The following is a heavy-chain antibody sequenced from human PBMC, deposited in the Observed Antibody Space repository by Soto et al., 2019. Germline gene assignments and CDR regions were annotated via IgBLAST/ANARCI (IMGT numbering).Heavy chain of an antibody. J-gene: IGHJ3*02. CDR3: ARGGATISGAFDS. CDR1: GGTFSSYA. CDR2: IIPIFGTA. Sequence: GASVKVSCKASGGTFSSYAISWVRQAPGQGLEWMGGIIPIFGTANYAQKFQGRVTITADESTSTAYMELSSLRSEDTAVYYCARGGATISGAFDSWGQGTMVTVAS. D-gene: IGHD1-26*01. V-gene: IGHV1-69*13.